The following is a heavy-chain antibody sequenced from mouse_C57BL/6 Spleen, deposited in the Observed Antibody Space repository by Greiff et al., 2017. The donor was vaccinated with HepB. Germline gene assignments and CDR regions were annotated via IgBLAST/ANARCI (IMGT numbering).Heavy chain of an antibody. D-gene: IGHD1-1*01. CDR3: ARHDGNYYGSSFFDY. CDR1: GFTFSSYG. CDR2: ISSGGSYT. V-gene: IGHV5-6*01. J-gene: IGHJ2*01. Sequence: EVKVVESGGDLVKPGGSLKLSCAASGFTFSSYGMSWVRQTPDKRLEWVATISSGGSYTYYPDSVKGRFTISRDNAKNTLYLQMSSLKSEDTAMYYCARHDGNYYGSSFFDYWGQGTTLTVSS.